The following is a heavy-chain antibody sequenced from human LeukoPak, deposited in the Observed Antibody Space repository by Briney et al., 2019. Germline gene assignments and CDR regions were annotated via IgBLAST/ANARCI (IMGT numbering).Heavy chain of an antibody. CDR2: VYFSGT. CDR1: GGSISGSSYY. CDR3: ARGRGEGRGISMIRGVRAPSYNWFDP. Sequence: SETLSLTCTVSGGSISGSSYYWGWVRQPPGKGLEWNGSVYFSGTSYNPSLKSRVTISVDTSKNQFSLKLSSVTAADTAVYYCARGRGEGRGISMIRGVRAPSYNWFDPWGHGTPVTVSS. J-gene: IGHJ5*02. D-gene: IGHD3-10*01. V-gene: IGHV4-39*07.